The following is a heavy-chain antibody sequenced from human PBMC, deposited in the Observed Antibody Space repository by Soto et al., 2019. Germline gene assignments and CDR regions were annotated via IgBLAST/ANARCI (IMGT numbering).Heavy chain of an antibody. Sequence: EVQLLESGGGLVQPGGSLRLSCAASGFPFSTYAMNWVRQAPGKGPEWVSTISVSGISTYYADFVKGRFTLSRDNSKNTLYLQMNSLRAEDTAVYYCAKDGGPRMTTATSGAAFDIWGPGTRVTVSP. CDR3: AKDGGPRMTTATSGAAFDI. CDR1: GFPFSTYA. D-gene: IGHD4-17*01. V-gene: IGHV3-23*01. CDR2: ISVSGIST. J-gene: IGHJ3*02.